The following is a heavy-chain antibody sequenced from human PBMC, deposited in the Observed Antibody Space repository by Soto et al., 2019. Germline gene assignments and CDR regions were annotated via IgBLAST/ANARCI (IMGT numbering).Heavy chain of an antibody. CDR1: GFTFRSYV. V-gene: IGHV3-33*05. CDR3: ARWGTTAGLDV. CDR2: TSYDGSNN. Sequence: QVQLVESGGGVVQPGTSLRLSCVGSGFTFRSYVIHWVRQAPGKGLEWVALTSYDGSNNFYGDSVKGRFTISRHNSRNTVELQMDSLRFEDTALYYCARWGTTAGLDVWGHGTLVSVSS. J-gene: IGHJ4*01. D-gene: IGHD3-16*01.